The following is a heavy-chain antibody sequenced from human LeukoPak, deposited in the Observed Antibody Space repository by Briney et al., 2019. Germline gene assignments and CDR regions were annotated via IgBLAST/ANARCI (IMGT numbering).Heavy chain of an antibody. V-gene: IGHV3-7*01. J-gene: IGHJ4*02. CDR2: IKQDGSEK. CDR1: GFTFSSHW. CDR3: ARERQPSIAVAGTGIYYFDY. Sequence: PGGSLRLSCAASGFTFSSHWMSWVRQAPGKGLEWVANIKQDGSEKYYVDSVKGRFTISRDNAKNSLYLQMNSLRAEDTAVYYCARERQPSIAVAGTGIYYFDYWGQGTLVTVSS. D-gene: IGHD6-19*01.